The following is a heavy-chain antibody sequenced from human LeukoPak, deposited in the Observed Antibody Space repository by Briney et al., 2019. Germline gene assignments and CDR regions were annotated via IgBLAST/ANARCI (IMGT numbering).Heavy chain of an antibody. V-gene: IGHV3-NL1*01. CDR1: GFTFSSYG. CDR3: ARAGSAASWFDP. D-gene: IGHD1-26*01. Sequence: GGSLRLSCAASGFTFSSYGMHWVRQAPGKGLEWVSVIYSGGNTYYADSVKGRFTISRDNSKNTLYLQMNSLRAEDTAVYYCARAGSAASWFDPWGQGTLVTVSS. CDR2: IYSGGNT. J-gene: IGHJ5*02.